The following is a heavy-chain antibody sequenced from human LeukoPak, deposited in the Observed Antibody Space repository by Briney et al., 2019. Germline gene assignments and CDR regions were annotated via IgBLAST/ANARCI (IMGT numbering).Heavy chain of an antibody. V-gene: IGHV4-4*07. CDR2: IYTSGST. CDR3: AGINSSSWYGLFDY. CDR1: GGSISSYY. Sequence: SETLSLTCTLAGGSISSYYWSWIRQPAGKGLEWIGRIYTSGSTNYNPSLKSRVTMSVDTSKNQFSLKLSSVTAADTAVYYCAGINSSSWYGLFDYWGQGTLVTVSS. D-gene: IGHD6-13*01. J-gene: IGHJ4*02.